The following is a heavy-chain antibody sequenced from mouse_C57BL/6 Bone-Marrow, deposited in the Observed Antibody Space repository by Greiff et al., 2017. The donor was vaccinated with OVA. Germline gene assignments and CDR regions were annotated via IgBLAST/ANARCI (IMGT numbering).Heavy chain of an antibody. CDR1: GFNIKDDY. V-gene: IGHV14-4*01. CDR2: IDPENGDT. J-gene: IGHJ1*03. D-gene: IGHD1-1*01. Sequence: EVQLQQSGAELVRPGASVKLSCTASGFNIKDDYMHWVKQRPEQGLEWIGWIDPENGDTEYASKFQGKATITADTSSNTAYLQLSSLTSEDTAVYYCTAPYYGSSYGYLEVWGTGTTVTVSS. CDR3: TAPYYGSSYGYLEV.